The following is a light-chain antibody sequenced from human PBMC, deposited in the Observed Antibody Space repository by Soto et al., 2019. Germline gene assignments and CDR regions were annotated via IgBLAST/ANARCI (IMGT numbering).Light chain of an antibody. J-gene: IGLJ3*02. Sequence: QLVLTQPPSVSGAPGQTVSISCTGTSSNIGAQYEVHWYRHLPGTAPKLLIYDDTNRPSGVPDRFSGSRSGTSASLAIAGLQAEDEADYYCQSYDTSLTGWVFGGGTKVTVL. V-gene: IGLV1-40*01. CDR1: SSNIGAQYE. CDR2: DDT. CDR3: QSYDTSLTGWV.